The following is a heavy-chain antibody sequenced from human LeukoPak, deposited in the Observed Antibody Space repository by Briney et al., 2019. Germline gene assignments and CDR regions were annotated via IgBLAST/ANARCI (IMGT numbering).Heavy chain of an antibody. CDR2: IFYSGST. V-gene: IGHV4-61*08. CDR1: GGSISSGGYY. J-gene: IGHJ4*02. D-gene: IGHD1-26*01. CDR3: AREIPGIVGATYFDY. Sequence: SETLSLTCTVSGGSISSGGYYWSWIRQQPGKGLEWIGHIFYSGSTNYNPSLKSRVTISVDTSKNQFSLQLSSVTAADTAVYYCAREIPGIVGATYFDYWGQGTLVTVSS.